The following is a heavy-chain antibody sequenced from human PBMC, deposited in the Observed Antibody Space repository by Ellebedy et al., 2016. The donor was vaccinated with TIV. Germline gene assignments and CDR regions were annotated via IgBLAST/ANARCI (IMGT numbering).Heavy chain of an antibody. J-gene: IGHJ4*02. V-gene: IGHV4-34*01. Sequence: MPSETLSLTCAVYGGSFSGYYWSWIRQPPGKGLEWIGEINHSGSTNYNPSLKSRVTISVDTSKNQFSLKLSSVTAADTAVYYCATGSYSRMALDYWGQGTLVTVSS. D-gene: IGHD1-26*01. CDR2: INHSGST. CDR1: GGSFSGYY. CDR3: ATGSYSRMALDY.